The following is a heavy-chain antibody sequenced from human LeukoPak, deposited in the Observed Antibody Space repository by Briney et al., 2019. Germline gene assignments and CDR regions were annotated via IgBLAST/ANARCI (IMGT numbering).Heavy chain of an antibody. CDR2: MNPNSGNT. CDR3: ARLPGHCSGGSSYSRLPFDY. D-gene: IGHD2-15*01. V-gene: IGHV1-8*01. J-gene: IGHJ4*02. Sequence: ASVKVSCKASGYTFTSYDINWVRQATGQGLEWMGWMNPNSGNTGYAQKFQGRVTMTRNTSISTAYMELSSLRSEDTAVYYCARLPGHCSGGSSYSRLPFDYWGQGTLVTVSS. CDR1: GYTFTSYD.